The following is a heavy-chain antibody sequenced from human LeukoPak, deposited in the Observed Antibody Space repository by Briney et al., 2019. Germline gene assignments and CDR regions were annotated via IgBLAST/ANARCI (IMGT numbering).Heavy chain of an antibody. V-gene: IGHV3-48*03. D-gene: IGHD6-19*01. CDR1: GFTFSSYE. Sequence: GGSLRLSCAAPGFTFSSYEMNWVRQAPGKGLEWVSYISSSGSTIYYADSLKGRFTISRDNAKSSLYLQMNSLRAEDTAVYYCASQYSSGWPPDYWGQGTLVTVSS. J-gene: IGHJ4*02. CDR2: ISSSGSTI. CDR3: ASQYSSGWPPDY.